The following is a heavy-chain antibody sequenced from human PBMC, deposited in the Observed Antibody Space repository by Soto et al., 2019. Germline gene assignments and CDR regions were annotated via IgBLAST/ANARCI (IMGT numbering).Heavy chain of an antibody. CDR1: GFTFSNAW. CDR2: FKSKTDGWTT. J-gene: IGHJ4*02. CDR3: PPDDTINKY. Sequence: KPGGSLRLSFAASGFTFSNAWMSWVRQAPGKGLEWVGRFKSKTDGWTTDYAAAVKGRFTISLDDLKITLYLQMNSLKTEDSAGYYCPPDDTINKYWVQGTLVTVSS. V-gene: IGHV3-15*01.